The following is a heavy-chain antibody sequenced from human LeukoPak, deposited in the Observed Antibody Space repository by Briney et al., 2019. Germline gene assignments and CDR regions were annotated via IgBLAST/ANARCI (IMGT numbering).Heavy chain of an antibody. V-gene: IGHV3-48*03. CDR2: ISNSGTAI. J-gene: IGHJ4*02. Sequence: GGSLRLSCAASGFTFSSYEMNWVRQAPGKGLEWVSYISNSGTAIYYADSVKGRFTISRDNAKSSLYLQMNNLRTEDTAVYYCATIYSGRYIDFWGQGTLATVSS. D-gene: IGHD1-26*01. CDR3: ATIYSGRYIDF. CDR1: GFTFSSYE.